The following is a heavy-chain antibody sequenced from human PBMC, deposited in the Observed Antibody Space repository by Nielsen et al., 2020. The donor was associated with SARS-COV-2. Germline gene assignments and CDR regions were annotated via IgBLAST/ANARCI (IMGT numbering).Heavy chain of an antibody. J-gene: IGHJ4*02. CDR2: IYYNGNT. D-gene: IGHD2-15*01. CDR1: GGSISSSSFY. Sequence: SETLSLTCTVSGGSISSSSFYWGWIRQSPGKGLEWIGCIYYNGNTYYNPSLKSRVTISVDTSKSQFSLKLSSVTAADTAVFYYAAITGSGWLSTRMGYYFPYWGQGTLVSVSP. CDR3: AAITGSGWLSTRMGYYFPY. V-gene: IGHV4-39*01.